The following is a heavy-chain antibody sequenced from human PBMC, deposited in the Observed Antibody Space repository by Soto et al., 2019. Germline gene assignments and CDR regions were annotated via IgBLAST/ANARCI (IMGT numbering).Heavy chain of an antibody. V-gene: IGHV3-23*01. CDR3: VSGEGRNGHDTRFDY. CDR2: ISSSDGRT. CDR1: GFTFSNYA. J-gene: IGHJ4*01. D-gene: IGHD5-12*01. Sequence: GXSLRLACEASGFTFSNYALSWFRQAPGKGLEWVSGISSSDGRTFYADSVKGRFTISRDNYRNTVYLQMNGLRTEDTAFYYCVSGEGRNGHDTRFDYWGHGTLVTVSS.